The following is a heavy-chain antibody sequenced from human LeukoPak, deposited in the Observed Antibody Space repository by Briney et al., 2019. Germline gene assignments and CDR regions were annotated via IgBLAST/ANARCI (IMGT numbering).Heavy chain of an antibody. CDR1: GDSVSSNSAA. V-gene: IGHV6-1*01. J-gene: IGHJ4*02. Sequence: SQTLSLTCAISGDSVSSNSAAWNWIRQSPSRGLEWLGRTYYRSKWYNDYTISVKSRITITPDTSKNQFSLQLNSVTPEDTALYFCARDRLSVAAARVPFDSWGQGTLVTVSS. CDR3: ARDRLSVAAARVPFDS. D-gene: IGHD6-6*01. CDR2: TYYRSKWYN.